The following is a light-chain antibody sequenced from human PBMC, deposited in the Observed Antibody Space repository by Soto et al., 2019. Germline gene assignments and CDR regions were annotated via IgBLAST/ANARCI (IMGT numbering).Light chain of an antibody. V-gene: IGLV2-14*03. CDR2: DVS. CDR3: SSYTSDFTII. CDR1: ISDVGGYQY. J-gene: IGLJ2*01. Sequence: QSALTQPASVSGSPGQSITISCTGTISDVGGYQYVSWFQHHPGKAPKLMIYDVSDRPSGVSSRFSGSKSGNTASLTISGLQSEDEADYYCSSYTSDFTIIFGGGTKLTVL.